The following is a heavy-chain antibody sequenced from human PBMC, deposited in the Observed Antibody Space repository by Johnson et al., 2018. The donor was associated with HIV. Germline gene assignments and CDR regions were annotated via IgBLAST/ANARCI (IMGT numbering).Heavy chain of an antibody. CDR3: AKAGRSDPSYDSFDI. V-gene: IGHV3-33*03. D-gene: IGHD1-26*01. CDR1: GFTFSSYA. Sequence: QVQLVESGGGVVQPGRSLRLSCAASGFTFSSYAMHWVRQAPGKGLEWVAVISFDGNLKKYADSVTGRVTISRDNSKKPPYLQMTSLRADDTAVYFCAKAGRSDPSYDSFDIWGQGTMVTVSS. J-gene: IGHJ3*02. CDR2: ISFDGNLK.